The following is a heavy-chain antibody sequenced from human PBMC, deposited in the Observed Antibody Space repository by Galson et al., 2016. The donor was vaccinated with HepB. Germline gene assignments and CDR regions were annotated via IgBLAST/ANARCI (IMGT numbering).Heavy chain of an antibody. V-gene: IGHV3-11*06. J-gene: IGHJ4*02. Sequence: LRLSCAASGFTFSDYHVSWIRQTPGKGLEWLSYISGTSRYVNYADSVKGRFTISRDNAQSSLYLQMDSLTAEDSAVYYCAREGAASSRFDYWGQGTLVTVSS. D-gene: IGHD2-15*01. CDR1: GFTFSDYH. CDR3: AREGAASSRFDY. CDR2: ISGTSRYV.